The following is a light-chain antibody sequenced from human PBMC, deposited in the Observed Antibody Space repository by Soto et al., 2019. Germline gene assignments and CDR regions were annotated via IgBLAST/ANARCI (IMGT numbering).Light chain of an antibody. CDR3: TSYTSTSTYV. J-gene: IGLJ1*01. CDR1: SSDVGAYNY. V-gene: IGLV2-14*01. CDR2: DVT. Sequence: QSVLTQPASVSGPPGQSITISCTGTSSDVGAYNYVSWYQHHPGKAPRLVIYDVTNRPSGISDRFSGSKSGNTASLTISGLLAEDEADYYCTSYTSTSTYVFETGTKLTVL.